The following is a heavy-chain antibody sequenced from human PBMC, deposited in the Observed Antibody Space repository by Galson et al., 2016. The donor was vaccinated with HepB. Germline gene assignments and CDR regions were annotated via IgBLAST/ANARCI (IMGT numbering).Heavy chain of an antibody. V-gene: IGHV3-48*04. D-gene: IGHD5-24*01. Sequence: SLRLSCAASGFTFKKYGFNWVRLTPGKGLEWLSYIESXSKIIRYTDSVRGRFTVSRDNAKNSVYLQLSGLRVEDTAIYFCARDGPNYNYDFWGQGTLVTVFS. CDR3: ARDGPNYNYDF. J-gene: IGHJ4*02. CDR1: GFTFKKYG. CDR2: IESXSKII.